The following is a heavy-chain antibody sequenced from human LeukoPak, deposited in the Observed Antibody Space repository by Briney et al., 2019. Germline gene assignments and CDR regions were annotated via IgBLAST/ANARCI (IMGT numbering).Heavy chain of an antibody. CDR1: GFTFSSYW. V-gene: IGHV3-43*01. CDR3: AKDISGESSYYFDY. J-gene: IGHJ4*02. D-gene: IGHD4-17*01. Sequence: GGSLRLSCAASGFTFSSYWMSGVRQAPGKGLGWVSLISWDGGSTYYADSVKGRFTISRDNSKNSLYLQMNSLRTEDTALYYCAKDISGESSYYFDYWGQGTLVTVSS. CDR2: ISWDGGST.